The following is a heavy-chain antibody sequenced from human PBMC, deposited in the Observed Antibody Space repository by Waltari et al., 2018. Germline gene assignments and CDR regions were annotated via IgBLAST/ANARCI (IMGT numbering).Heavy chain of an antibody. CDR3: ARAPRYYYGMDV. J-gene: IGHJ6*02. CDR1: GGSFSGYY. V-gene: IGHV4-34*01. CDR2: INHSGST. Sequence: QVQLQQWGAGLLKPSETLSLTCAVYGGSFSGYYWSWIRQPPGKGLEGIGEINHSGSTNYNPSLKSRVTISVDTSKNQFSLKLSSVTAADTAVYYCARAPRYYYGMDVWGQGTTVTVSS.